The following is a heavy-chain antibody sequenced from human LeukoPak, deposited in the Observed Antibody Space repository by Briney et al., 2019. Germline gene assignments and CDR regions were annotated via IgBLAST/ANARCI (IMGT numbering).Heavy chain of an antibody. V-gene: IGHV1-46*01. J-gene: IGHJ4*02. CDR2: IYPRDGST. CDR3: ARDQEGFDY. Sequence: ASVKVSCKASGYTFTNNYLHWVRQAPGQGLEWMGMIYPRDGSTSYAQNFQGRVTVTRDASTTTVHMELRGLRSEDTAVYYCARDQEGFDYWGQGTVVTVSS. CDR1: GYTFTNNY.